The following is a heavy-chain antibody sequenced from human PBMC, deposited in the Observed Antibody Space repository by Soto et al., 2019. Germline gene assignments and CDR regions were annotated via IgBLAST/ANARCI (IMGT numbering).Heavy chain of an antibody. CDR2: IGAARDP. V-gene: IGHV3-13*05. CDR1: GLTLSDYD. D-gene: IGHD4-4*01. J-gene: IGHJ6*02. CDR3: ARAYTGRLPRRADYYYALDV. Sequence: GTRRVSWTASGLTLSDYDMPLVRQAAGKVLEWVSTIGAARDPYYTGSVKGRFTISRENARNSMFLQMNSVKVGETAVYYCARAYTGRLPRRADYYYALDVWGQGTKVSVSS.